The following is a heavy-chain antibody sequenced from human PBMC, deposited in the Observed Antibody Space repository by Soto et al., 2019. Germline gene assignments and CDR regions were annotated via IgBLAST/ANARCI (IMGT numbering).Heavy chain of an antibody. V-gene: IGHV3-7*03. J-gene: IGHJ4*02. CDR1: GFTFSSYW. Sequence: LRLSCAASGFTFSSYWMSWVRQAPGKGLEWVANIKQDGSEKYYVDSVKGRFTISRDNAKNSLYLQMNSLRAEDTAVYYCARDPGYDILNGYIHYYYSSGYFDYSGQGTLVTVSS. CDR2: IKQDGSEK. D-gene: IGHD3-22*01. CDR3: ARDPGYDILNGYIHYYYSSGYFDY.